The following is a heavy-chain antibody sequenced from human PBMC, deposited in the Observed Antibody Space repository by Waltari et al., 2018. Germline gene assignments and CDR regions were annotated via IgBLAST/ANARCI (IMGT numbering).Heavy chain of an antibody. CDR2: VMPENGET. CDR3: ATGALIAVADKYYYYYYYMDV. Sequence: EVQLVQSGAEVKKPGATVKISCKASGYTFTDYYMHWVQQAPGTGLERMGRVMPENGETTYPGKFQGRVTIPADTSTDTAYMELSSLRAEDTAVYYCATGALIAVADKYYYYYYYMDVWGKGTTVTVSS. V-gene: IGHV1-69-2*01. D-gene: IGHD6-19*01. J-gene: IGHJ6*03. CDR1: GYTFTDYY.